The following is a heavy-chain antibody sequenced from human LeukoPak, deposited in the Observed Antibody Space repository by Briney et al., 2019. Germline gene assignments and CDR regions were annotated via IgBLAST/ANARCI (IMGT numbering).Heavy chain of an antibody. V-gene: IGHV4-38-2*02. Sequence: SETLSLTCTVSGYSISSGYYWGWIRQPPGKGLEWIGSIYHSGSTYYNPSLKSRVTISVDTSKNQFSLKLSSVTAADTAVYYCAIERRAPGLRVDYWGQGTLVTVSS. CDR1: GYSISSGYY. J-gene: IGHJ4*02. CDR3: AIERRAPGLRVDY. D-gene: IGHD5-12*01. CDR2: IYHSGST.